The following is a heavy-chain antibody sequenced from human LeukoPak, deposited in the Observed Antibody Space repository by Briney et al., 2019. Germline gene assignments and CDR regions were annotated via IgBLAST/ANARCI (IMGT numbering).Heavy chain of an antibody. CDR2: ISYDGNT. J-gene: IGHJ4*02. V-gene: IGHV4-59*03. CDR3: TKGYYEPFDW. Sequence: SETLSLTCNVSGVSISSYRWNWIRQPPGKGLEWIGYISYDGNTNYNPSLKNRVTLSVDASNNQFFLNLKSVTAADTGIYYCTKGYYEPFDWWGQGTLLTVTS. CDR1: GVSISSYR. D-gene: IGHD3-22*01.